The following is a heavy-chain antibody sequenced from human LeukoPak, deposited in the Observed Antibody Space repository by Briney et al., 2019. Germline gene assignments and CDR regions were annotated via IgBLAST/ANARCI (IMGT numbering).Heavy chain of an antibody. CDR2: IWYDGSNK. V-gene: IGHV3-33*01. CDR3: ATRSVYCDSSGYTFDY. Sequence: PGGSLILSCAASGFTFSSYGMHWVRQAPGKGLEWVAVIWYDGSNKYYADSVKGRFTISRDNSKNTLYLQMNSLRAEDTAVYYCATRSVYCDSSGYTFDYWGQGTLVTVSS. CDR1: GFTFSSYG. J-gene: IGHJ4*02. D-gene: IGHD3-22*01.